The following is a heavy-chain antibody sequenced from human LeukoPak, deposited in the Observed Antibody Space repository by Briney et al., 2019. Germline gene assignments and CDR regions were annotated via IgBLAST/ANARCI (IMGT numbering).Heavy chain of an antibody. J-gene: IGHJ4*02. V-gene: IGHV3-23*01. CDR3: AKRPYSSSSPFDY. CDR1: GFTFSSYA. CDR2: ISGSGGST. D-gene: IGHD6-6*01. Sequence: GGSLRLSCAASGFTFSSYAMSWVRQAPGKGLEWVSAISGSGGSTYYADSVKGRFTISRDNSKDTLYLQMNSLRAEDTAVYYCAKRPYSSSSPFDYWGQGTLVTVSS.